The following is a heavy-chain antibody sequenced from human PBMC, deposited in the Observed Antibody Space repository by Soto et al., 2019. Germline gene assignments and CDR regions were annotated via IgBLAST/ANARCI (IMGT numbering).Heavy chain of an antibody. J-gene: IGHJ6*02. CDR1: GGTFSSYA. CDR3: QYDFWSGHRYGMDV. Sequence: SVKVSCKASGGTFSSYAISWVRQAPGQGLEWMGGIIPIFGTANYAQKFQGRVTITADESTSTAYMELSSLRSEDTAVYYCQYDFWSGHRYGMDVWGQGTTVTVSS. D-gene: IGHD3-3*01. CDR2: IIPIFGTA. V-gene: IGHV1-69*13.